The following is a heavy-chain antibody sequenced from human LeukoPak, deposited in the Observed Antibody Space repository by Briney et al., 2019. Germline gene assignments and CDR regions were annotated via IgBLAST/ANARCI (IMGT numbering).Heavy chain of an antibody. CDR3: ATPSSVVTGPFDY. CDR2: IKRKTDGGTT. D-gene: IGHD4-23*01. V-gene: IGHV3-15*01. J-gene: IGHJ4*02. CDR1: GFTFSSYA. Sequence: PGGSLRLSCAASGFTFSSYAMSWVRHTPGKGLEGVGRIKRKTDGGTTDYAAPVKGRFAISRDDSKNTLFLQMNSLNTDDTGVYYCATPSSVVTGPFDYWGQGTLVTVSS.